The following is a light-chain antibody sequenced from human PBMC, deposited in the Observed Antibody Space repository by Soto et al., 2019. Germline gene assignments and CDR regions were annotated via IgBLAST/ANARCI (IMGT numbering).Light chain of an antibody. CDR1: QSVLYSSNNKNY. J-gene: IGKJ1*01. CDR3: QQYYSTPSWT. V-gene: IGKV4-1*01. Sequence: DIVMTQSPDSLAVSLGERATINCKSSQSVLYSSNNKNYLAWYQQKPGQPPKLLIYWASIRESGVPDRFNGSGSGTDFTLTISSLQAEDVAVYYCQQYYSTPSWTFGQGTKVEIK. CDR2: WAS.